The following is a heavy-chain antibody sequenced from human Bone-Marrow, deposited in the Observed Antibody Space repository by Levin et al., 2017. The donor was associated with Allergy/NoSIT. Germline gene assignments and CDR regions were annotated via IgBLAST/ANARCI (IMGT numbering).Heavy chain of an antibody. CDR1: GFTVGTYD. Sequence: GESLKISCAASGFTVGTYDMSWVRQAPGKGLEWVSIIHTGTTTFYADSVKGRFTISRDNSKNTLFLHMNNLRAEDTAVYYCVRDLYGEQAYWGQGARVTDSA. D-gene: IGHD4-17*01. CDR2: IHTGTTT. J-gene: IGHJ4*02. V-gene: IGHV3-66*02. CDR3: VRDLYGEQAY.